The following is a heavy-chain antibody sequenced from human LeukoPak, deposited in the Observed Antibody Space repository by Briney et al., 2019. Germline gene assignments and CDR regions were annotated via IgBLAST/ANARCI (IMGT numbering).Heavy chain of an antibody. CDR2: IYYSGST. D-gene: IGHD3-10*01. CDR1: GDSISRGSYY. J-gene: IGHJ3*02. CDR3: ARDRASTEAFDI. V-gene: IGHV4-61*01. Sequence: PSQTLSLTCTVSGDSISRGSYYWSWIRQPPGKGLEWIGYIYYSGSTNYNPSLKSRVTISVDTSKNQFSLKLSSVTAADTAVYYCARDRASTEAFDIWGQGTMVTVSS.